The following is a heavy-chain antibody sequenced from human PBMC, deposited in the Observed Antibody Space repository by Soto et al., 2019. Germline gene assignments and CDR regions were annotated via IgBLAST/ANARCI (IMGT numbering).Heavy chain of an antibody. V-gene: IGHV3-33*01. CDR1: GFTFSSYG. D-gene: IGHD3-10*01. Sequence: ESGGGVVPPGRSLRLSCAASGFTFSSYGMHWVRQAPGKGLEWVAVIWYDGSNKYYADFVKGRFTISRDNSTNTLYLQMNSLRAEDTAVYYCARESGSEGSTIFDYWGQGTLVTVSS. CDR3: ARESGSEGSTIFDY. J-gene: IGHJ4*02. CDR2: IWYDGSNK.